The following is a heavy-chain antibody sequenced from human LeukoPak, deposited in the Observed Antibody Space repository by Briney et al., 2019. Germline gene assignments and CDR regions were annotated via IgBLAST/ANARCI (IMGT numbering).Heavy chain of an antibody. Sequence: ETLSLTCAVSGGSISSGGYSWSWVRQAPGKGLEWMANIREDGGEKYYVDSVKGRFTISRDNAKNSLYLQVNSLRADDTAVYYCARIGRIYYYYMDVWGKGTTVTVSS. CDR3: ARIGRIYYYYMDV. CDR1: GGSISSGGYS. V-gene: IGHV3-7*01. J-gene: IGHJ6*03. D-gene: IGHD1-14*01. CDR2: IREDGGEK.